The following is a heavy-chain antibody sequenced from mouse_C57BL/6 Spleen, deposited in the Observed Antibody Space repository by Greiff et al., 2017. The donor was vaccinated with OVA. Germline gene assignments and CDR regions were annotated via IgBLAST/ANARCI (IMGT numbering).Heavy chain of an antibody. J-gene: IGHJ4*01. CDR2: INPSSGYT. D-gene: IGHD3-2*02. Sequence: QVHVKQSGAELARPGASVKMSCKASGYTFTSYTMHWVKQRPGQGLEWIGYINPSSGYTKYNQKFKDKATLTADKSSSTAYMQLSSLTSEDSAVYYCARGDSSGRYYAMDYWGQGTSVTVSS. CDR1: GYTFTSYT. V-gene: IGHV1-4*01. CDR3: ARGDSSGRYYAMDY.